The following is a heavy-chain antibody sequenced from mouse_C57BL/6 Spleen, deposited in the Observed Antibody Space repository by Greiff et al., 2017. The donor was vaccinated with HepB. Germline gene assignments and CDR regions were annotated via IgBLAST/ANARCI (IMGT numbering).Heavy chain of an antibody. CDR2: IYPGGGDT. D-gene: IGHD1-1*01. CDR1: GYAFSSYW. CDR3: ARHYDNGSSSYFDY. Sequence: VQLQQSGAELVKPGASVKLSCKASGYAFSSYWMHWVKQRPGKGLEWIGKIYPGGGDTNYNGKFKGKATLTADKTSSTAYMQLSSLTSEDSAVYFCARHYDNGSSSYFDYWGQGTTLTVSS. V-gene: IGHV1-80*01. J-gene: IGHJ2*01.